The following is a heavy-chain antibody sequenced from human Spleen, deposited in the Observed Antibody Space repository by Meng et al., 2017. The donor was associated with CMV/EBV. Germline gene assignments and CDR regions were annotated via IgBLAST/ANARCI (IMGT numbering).Heavy chain of an antibody. V-gene: IGHV4-61*01. D-gene: IGHD1-26*01. Sequence: GYVSSGSYYWRWIRQPPGKGLEWIGYIYYSGSTNYNPSLKSRVTISVDTSKNQFSLKLSSVTAADTAVYYCARVGYSGRSGNWFDPWGQGTLVTVSS. CDR3: ARVGYSGRSGNWFDP. CDR2: IYYSGST. J-gene: IGHJ5*02. CDR1: GYVSSGSYY.